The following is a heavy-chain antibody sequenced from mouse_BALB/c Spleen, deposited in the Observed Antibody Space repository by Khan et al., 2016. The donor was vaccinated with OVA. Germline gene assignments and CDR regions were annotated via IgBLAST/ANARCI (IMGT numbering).Heavy chain of an antibody. CDR2: ISTGGHYT. D-gene: IGHD1-1*02. J-gene: IGHJ3*01. CDR1: GFTFSTYG. CDR3: ARLAYYYNGEGFAY. V-gene: IGHV5-6*01. Sequence: EVELVESGGGLVKPGGSLKLSCAASGFTFSTYGMSWVRQTPDKRLEWVATISTGGHYTYYIDSVQGRFTISRDNAKNTLHLQMSSLKSEDTAMYYCARLAYYYNGEGFAYWGQGTLVTVSA.